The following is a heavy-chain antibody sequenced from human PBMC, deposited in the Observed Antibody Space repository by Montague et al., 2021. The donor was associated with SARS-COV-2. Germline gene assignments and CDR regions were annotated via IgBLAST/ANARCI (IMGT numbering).Heavy chain of an antibody. J-gene: IGHJ6*02. CDR3: ARFRIWNHLYGMDV. Sequence: SETLSLTCSVSGGSFSPYYWTRIRQTPGKGLEWIGYVSHTGSTXXXPSXXXRVSMFVDSSKSQFSLELSSVTAADTAIYYCARFRIWNHLYGMDVWGQGTTVIASS. CDR2: VSHTGST. D-gene: IGHD2-15*01. CDR1: GGSFSPYY. V-gene: IGHV4-59*12.